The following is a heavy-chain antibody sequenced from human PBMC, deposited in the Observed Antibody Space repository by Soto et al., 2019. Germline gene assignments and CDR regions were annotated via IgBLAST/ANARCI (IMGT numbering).Heavy chain of an antibody. CDR3: ARWVEVSLDYFDS. CDR1: GGSITNSYYF. V-gene: IGHV4-31*03. CDR2: VFHSGRT. J-gene: IGHJ4*02. D-gene: IGHD2-15*01. Sequence: PSETLSLTCTVSGGSITNSYYFWSWVRQNPGKGLEWIGHVFHSGRTYYNTSLSGRVSILVDTSMNQFSLNLNSMTAADTAVYYCARWVEVSLDYFDSWGQGTPVTVS.